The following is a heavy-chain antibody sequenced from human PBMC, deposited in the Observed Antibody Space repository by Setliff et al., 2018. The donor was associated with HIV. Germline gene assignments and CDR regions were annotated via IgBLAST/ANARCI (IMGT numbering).Heavy chain of an antibody. Sequence: GESLRLSCVASGFRFRGHAMNWVRQAPGKGLEWVSVISGSGGSTFYADSGKGRFTISRDNSKNTVYLQMNSLRAEDTAVYYCAKGYFDWLRAGTFDYWGQGSLVTVSS. CDR1: GFRFRGHA. D-gene: IGHD3-9*01. V-gene: IGHV3-23*01. J-gene: IGHJ4*02. CDR2: ISGSGGST. CDR3: AKGYFDWLRAGTFDY.